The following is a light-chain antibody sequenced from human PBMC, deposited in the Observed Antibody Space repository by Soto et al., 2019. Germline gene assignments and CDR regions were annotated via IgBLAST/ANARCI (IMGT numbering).Light chain of an antibody. CDR1: RSNIGNNY. J-gene: IGLJ3*02. CDR2: DND. Sequence: QSALTQPPSVSAAPGQTVTVSCSGSRSNIGNNYVSWYQHLPGTAPKLLIYDNDKRPSGIPDRFSASKSGTSATLDITGLQTGDEADYYCEAWDSNLSGGVFGGGTKLTVL. CDR3: EAWDSNLSGGV. V-gene: IGLV1-51*01.